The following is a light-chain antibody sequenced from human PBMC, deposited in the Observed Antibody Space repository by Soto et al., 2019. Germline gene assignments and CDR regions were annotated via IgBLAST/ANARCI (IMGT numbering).Light chain of an antibody. Sequence: DIQMTQCPSSLSASIGDRVTITCRASQNINSHLNWYQQKPGKAPKVVIYAASRLQSGVPSRFSGSGSGTEFTLTISSLEPEDFATYYCQQSHITTLFTFGKGTKLEIK. CDR1: QNINSH. CDR2: AAS. CDR3: QQSHITTLFT. J-gene: IGKJ2*01. V-gene: IGKV1-39*01.